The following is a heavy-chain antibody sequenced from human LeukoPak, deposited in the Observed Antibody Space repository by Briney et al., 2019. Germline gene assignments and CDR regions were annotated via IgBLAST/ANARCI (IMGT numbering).Heavy chain of an antibody. J-gene: IGHJ4*02. Sequence: PSETLSLTCTVSGGSISSYYWSWIRQPAGKGLEWIGRIYSTGSTNYNPSLKSRVTMSVDTSKNQFSLRLRSVTAADTAVYYCARQIASAGTAGFDSGAREPWSPSPQ. D-gene: IGHD6-13*01. CDR2: IYSTGST. CDR1: GGSISSYY. V-gene: IGHV4-4*07. CDR3: ARQIASAGTAGFDS.